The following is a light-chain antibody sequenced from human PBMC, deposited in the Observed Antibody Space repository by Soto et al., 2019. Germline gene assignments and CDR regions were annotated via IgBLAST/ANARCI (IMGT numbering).Light chain of an antibody. Sequence: DRLLTPSPDSLAVSLGERATMNCKCSRSVLYKSNNKNHLAWYQQKPGKAPNLLIYDASDLERGVPSRFSGSGSGTDFTLTISSLQPEDVATYFCQQFDNLPFIFGQGTRLEIK. CDR3: QQFDNLPFI. V-gene: IGKV4-1*01. CDR2: DAS. CDR1: RSVLYKSNNKNH. J-gene: IGKJ5*01.